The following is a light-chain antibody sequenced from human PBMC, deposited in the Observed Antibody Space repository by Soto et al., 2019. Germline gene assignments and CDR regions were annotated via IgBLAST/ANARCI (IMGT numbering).Light chain of an antibody. J-gene: IGKJ3*01. Sequence: DIQMTQSPSTLSASVGDRVTITCRASQSISSWLAWYQQKPGKAPKLLIYKASTLESGVPSNFSGSGSGTEFSLTISSLQPEDFATYYCQQFDDYPFTFGPGTKVDIK. CDR1: QSISSW. CDR2: KAS. V-gene: IGKV1-5*03. CDR3: QQFDDYPFT.